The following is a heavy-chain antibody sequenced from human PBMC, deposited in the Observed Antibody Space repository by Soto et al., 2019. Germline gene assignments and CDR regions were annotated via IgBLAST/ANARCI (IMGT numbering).Heavy chain of an antibody. CDR3: ARALADYSYHMDV. CDR1: GVSVSSDY. D-gene: IGHD6-19*01. CDR2: IHPSGKT. J-gene: IGHJ6*02. Sequence: PSETLSLTCSVSGVSVSSDYWNWIRQPAGEGLEWIGRIHPSGKTNYNPSLESRIYMSVDTSKNQFSLILNSVTAADTAVYFCARALADYSYHMDVWGQGTPVTVSS. V-gene: IGHV4-4*07.